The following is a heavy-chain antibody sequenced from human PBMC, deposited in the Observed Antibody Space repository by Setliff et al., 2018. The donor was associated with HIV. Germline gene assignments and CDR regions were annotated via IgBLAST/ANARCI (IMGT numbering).Heavy chain of an antibody. Sequence: SETLSLTCTVSGYSISSGYYWGWIRQPPGKGLEWIGSIYYSGRTYYNPSLKSRVTISVDTSKNQFSLKLSSVTAADTAVYYCARVRGSSYFGTFDYWGQGALVTVSS. CDR3: ARVRGSSYFGTFDY. D-gene: IGHD1-26*01. J-gene: IGHJ4*02. CDR1: GYSISSGYY. CDR2: IYYSGRT. V-gene: IGHV4-38-2*02.